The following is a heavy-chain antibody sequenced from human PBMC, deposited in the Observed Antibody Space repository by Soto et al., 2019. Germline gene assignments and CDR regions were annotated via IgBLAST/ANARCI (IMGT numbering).Heavy chain of an antibody. J-gene: IGHJ4*02. V-gene: IGHV1-46*03. CDR1: VYTFTSYY. CDR2: IYPSGGST. Sequence: ASVTVSCKASVYTFTSYYMHWVRQAPGQGLEWMGIIYPSGGSTSYAEKFQGRVTMTRDTSTSTVYMELSSLRSEDTAVYYCARDPRTQPFDYWGQGTLVTVSS. CDR3: ARDPRTQPFDY.